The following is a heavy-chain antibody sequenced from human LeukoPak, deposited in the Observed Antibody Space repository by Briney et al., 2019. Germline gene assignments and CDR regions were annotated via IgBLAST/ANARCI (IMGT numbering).Heavy chain of an antibody. CDR2: IFPGASNT. V-gene: IGHV5-51*01. D-gene: IGHD1-20*01. J-gene: IGHJ5*02. Sequence: GESLKISCRGSGHSFPDYWVGWVRQMPGKGLEWMGFIFPGASNTLYSPSFQGQVTISADRSISTAYLQWSTLKPSDTAMYYCMRRAQGPNWNDGNWFDPWGQGTLVTVFS. CDR3: MRRAQGPNWNDGNWFDP. CDR1: GHSFPDYW.